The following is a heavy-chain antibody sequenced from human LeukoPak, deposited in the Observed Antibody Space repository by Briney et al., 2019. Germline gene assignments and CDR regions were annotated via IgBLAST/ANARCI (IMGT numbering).Heavy chain of an antibody. D-gene: IGHD1-1*01. Sequence: GGSLRLSCAASGFTFSSCAMSWVRQAPGEGLEWVSTISFGGATTYYADSVKGRFTISRDNSKNTLYLQMNSMRAEDTAIYYCAKSSYGSNWNYFDYWGQGTLVTVSS. CDR3: AKSSYGSNWNYFDY. J-gene: IGHJ4*02. CDR1: GFTFSSCA. CDR2: ISFGGATT. V-gene: IGHV3-23*01.